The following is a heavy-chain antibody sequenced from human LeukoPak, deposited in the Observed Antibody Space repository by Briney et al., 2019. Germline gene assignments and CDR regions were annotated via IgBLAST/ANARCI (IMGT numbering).Heavy chain of an antibody. D-gene: IGHD2-2*01. V-gene: IGHV1-2*02. J-gene: IGHJ4*03. CDR1: GYAFTNYY. CDR2: INPNSGAT. Sequence: ASVKVSCKTSGYAFTNYYIHWVRQAPGQRLEWMGWINPNSGATKYAQKFEGRVTMTRDTSITTVYMELSSLRSDDTAVVYCARVGSRFCTSTSCFDFWGQGTLVTVSS. CDR3: ARVGSRFCTSTSCFDF.